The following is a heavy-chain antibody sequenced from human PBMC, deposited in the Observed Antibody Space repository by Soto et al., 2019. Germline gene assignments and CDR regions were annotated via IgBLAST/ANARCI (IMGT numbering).Heavy chain of an antibody. V-gene: IGHV1-2*02. J-gene: IGHJ3*02. CDR1: GYNFTGYY. CDR2: INPNSGGT. CDR3: ARDNAGYSGSYTAFDI. Sequence: ASVKVSCKASGYNFTGYYMHWVRQAPGQGLEWMGWINPNSGGTNYAQKFQGRVTMTRDTSISTAYIELSRLRSDDTAVYYCARDNAGYSGSYTAFDIWGQGTMVTVSS. D-gene: IGHD1-26*01.